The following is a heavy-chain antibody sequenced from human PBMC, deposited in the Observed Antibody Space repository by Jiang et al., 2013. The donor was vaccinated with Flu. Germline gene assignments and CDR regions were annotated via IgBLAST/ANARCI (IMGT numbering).Heavy chain of an antibody. CDR1: GYTFTSYG. Sequence: GAEVKKPGASVKVSCKASGYTFTSYGTSWVRQAPGQGLEWMGWISAYNGNTNYAQKLQGRVTMTTDTSTSTVYMELSSLRSEDTAVYYCAREAETSGSYAWWGQGTLVTVSS. J-gene: IGHJ4*02. CDR3: AREAETSGSYAW. D-gene: IGHD1-26*01. V-gene: IGHV1-18*01. CDR2: ISAYNGNT.